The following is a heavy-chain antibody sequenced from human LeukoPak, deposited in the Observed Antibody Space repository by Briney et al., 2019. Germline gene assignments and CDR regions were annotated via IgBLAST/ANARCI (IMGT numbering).Heavy chain of an antibody. Sequence: GRSLRLSCAASGFTFSNYAMHWVRQAPGKGLEWVANIKQDGSEKKYVDSVKGRFTISRDNAKNSLYLQMNSLRAEDTAVYYCARVYGVYYDSTGYYPGWGQGTLVTVSS. CDR3: ARVYGVYYDSTGYYPG. V-gene: IGHV3-7*01. CDR2: IKQDGSEK. D-gene: IGHD3-22*01. CDR1: GFTFSNYA. J-gene: IGHJ4*02.